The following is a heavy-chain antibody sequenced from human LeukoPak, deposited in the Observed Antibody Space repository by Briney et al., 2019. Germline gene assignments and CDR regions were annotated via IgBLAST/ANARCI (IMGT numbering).Heavy chain of an antibody. J-gene: IGHJ4*02. D-gene: IGHD5-18*01. Sequence: GGSLRLSCAASGFTFSSYSMNWVRQAPGKGLEWVSSISSSSYIYYADSVKGRFTISRDNAKNSLYLQMNSLRAEDTAVYYCARGGGYSYGYLSYYFDYWGQGTLVTVSS. CDR3: ARGGGYSYGYLSYYFDY. V-gene: IGHV3-21*01. CDR2: ISSSSYI. CDR1: GFTFSSYS.